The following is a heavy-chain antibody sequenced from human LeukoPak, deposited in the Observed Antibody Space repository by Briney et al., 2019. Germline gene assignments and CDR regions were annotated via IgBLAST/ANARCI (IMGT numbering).Heavy chain of an antibody. D-gene: IGHD1-7*01. J-gene: IGHJ6*03. V-gene: IGHV1-8*01. CDR2: MNPNSGNA. CDR3: ARVGWGWNSVGYYYYMDV. Sequence: ASVNVSCKASGYTFTSYDINWVRRATGQGREWMGWMNPNSGNAVYAQKFQGRVTMTRNTSISTAYMELSSLRSEDTAVYYCARVGWGWNSVGYYYYMDVWGKGTTVTVSS. CDR1: GYTFTSYD.